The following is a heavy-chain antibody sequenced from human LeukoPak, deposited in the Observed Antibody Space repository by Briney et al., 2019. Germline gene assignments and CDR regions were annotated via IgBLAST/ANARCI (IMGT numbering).Heavy chain of an antibody. D-gene: IGHD3-16*02. J-gene: IGHJ4*02. Sequence: GGSLRLSCAASGFTFSSYAMHWVRQAPGKGLEWVAVISYDGSNKYYADSVKGRFTIPRDNSKNTLYLQMNSLRAEDTAVYYCAKVGGYDYVWGSYRYFDYWGQGTLVTVSS. V-gene: IGHV3-30-3*01. CDR1: GFTFSSYA. CDR3: AKVGGYDYVWGSYRYFDY. CDR2: ISYDGSNK.